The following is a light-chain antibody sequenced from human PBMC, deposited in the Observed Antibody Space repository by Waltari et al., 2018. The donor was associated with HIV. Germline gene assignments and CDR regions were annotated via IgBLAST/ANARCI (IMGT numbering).Light chain of an antibody. CDR2: DAS. CDR3: QQFHLLPLT. CDR1: QDIGSH. Sequence: DLQMTQSPSSLSVSVGDKITITCQTSQDIGSHLNWYQQKPGEAPQLLIHDASDLQAGVPSRFAGGGSGSNFSFTITSLQPEDLVIYFCQQFHLLPLTFGGGT. V-gene: IGKV1-33*01. J-gene: IGKJ4*01.